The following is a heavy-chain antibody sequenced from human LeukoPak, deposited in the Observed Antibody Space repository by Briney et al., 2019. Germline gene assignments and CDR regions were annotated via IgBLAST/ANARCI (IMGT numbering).Heavy chain of an antibody. J-gene: IGHJ1*01. CDR2: ISYDGSNK. Sequence: PGGSLRLSCAASGFTFSSYAMHWVRQAPGKGLEWVAVISYDGSNKYYADSVKGRFTISRDNSKNTLYLQMNSLRAEDTAVYYCATYSTLNARDFQHWGQGTLVIVSS. V-gene: IGHV3-30-3*01. D-gene: IGHD2/OR15-2a*01. CDR1: GFTFSSYA. CDR3: ATYSTLNARDFQH.